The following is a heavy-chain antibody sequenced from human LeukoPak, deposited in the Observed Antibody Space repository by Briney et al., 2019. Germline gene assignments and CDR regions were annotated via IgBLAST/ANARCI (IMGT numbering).Heavy chain of an antibody. Sequence: SQTLSLTCTVSGGSISSGSYYWSWIRQPAGKGLEWIGRIYTSGCTNYNPSLKSRVTISVDTSKNQFSLKLSSVTAADTAVYYCARDRVGASWFDPWGQGTLVTVPS. D-gene: IGHD1-26*01. J-gene: IGHJ5*02. CDR3: ARDRVGASWFDP. CDR1: GGSISSGSYY. V-gene: IGHV4-61*02. CDR2: IYTSGCT.